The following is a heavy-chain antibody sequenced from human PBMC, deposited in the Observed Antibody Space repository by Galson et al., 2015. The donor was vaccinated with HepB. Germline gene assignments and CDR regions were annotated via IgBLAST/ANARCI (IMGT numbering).Heavy chain of an antibody. CDR1: GFTFSSYG. V-gene: IGHV3-30*18. D-gene: IGHD2-2*01. CDR2: ISYDGSNK. Sequence: SLRLSCAASGFTFSSYGMHWVRQAPGKGLEWVAVISYDGSNKYYADSVKGRFTISRDNSKNTLYLQMNSLRAEDTAVYYCAKDLSGWEVPAAMDYWGQGTLVTVSS. J-gene: IGHJ4*02. CDR3: AKDLSGWEVPAAMDY.